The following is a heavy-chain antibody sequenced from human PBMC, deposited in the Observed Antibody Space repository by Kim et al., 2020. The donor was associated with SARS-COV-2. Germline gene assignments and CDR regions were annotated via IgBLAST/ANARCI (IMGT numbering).Heavy chain of an antibody. CDR3: ARDFGSGWYGGDYYYYGMDV. D-gene: IGHD6-19*01. CDR2: INTNTGNP. J-gene: IGHJ6*02. V-gene: IGHV7-4-1*02. Sequence: ASVKVSCKASGYSFTTYAMNWVRQAPGQGLEWMGWINTNTGNPTYAQGFTGRFVFSLDTSVSTAYLQISSLKAEDTAVYYCARDFGSGWYGGDYYYYGMDVWGQGTTVTVSS. CDR1: GYSFTTYA.